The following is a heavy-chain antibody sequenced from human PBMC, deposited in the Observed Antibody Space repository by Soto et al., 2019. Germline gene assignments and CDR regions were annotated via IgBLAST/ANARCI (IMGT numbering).Heavy chain of an antibody. CDR3: ARFAYYYGMDV. CDR1: GGSFSGYY. V-gene: IGHV4-34*01. CDR2: INHSGST. J-gene: IGHJ6*02. D-gene: IGHD3-16*01. Sequence: SETLSLTCAVYGGSFSGYYWSWIRQPPGKGLEWIGEINHSGSTNYNPSLKSRVTISVDTSKNQFSLKLSSVTAADTAVYYCARFAYYYGMDVWGQGTTVT.